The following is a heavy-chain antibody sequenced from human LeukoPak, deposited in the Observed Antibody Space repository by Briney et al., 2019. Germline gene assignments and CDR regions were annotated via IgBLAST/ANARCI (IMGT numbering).Heavy chain of an antibody. Sequence: ASVKVSCKASGYTFTSYSMHWVRHAPGQRLEWMGIINPSGGSTSYAQKFQGRVPMTRVTTTSTVYMELSSLRSEDTAVYYCARALRPTVAVAGEGFDPWGQGTLVTVSS. D-gene: IGHD6-19*01. V-gene: IGHV1-46*01. J-gene: IGHJ5*02. CDR3: ARALRPTVAVAGEGFDP. CDR2: INPSGGST. CDR1: GYTFTSYS.